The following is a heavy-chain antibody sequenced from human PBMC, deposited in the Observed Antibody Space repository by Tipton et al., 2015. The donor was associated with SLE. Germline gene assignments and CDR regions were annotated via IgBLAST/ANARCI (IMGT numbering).Heavy chain of an antibody. D-gene: IGHD3/OR15-3a*01. Sequence: TLSLTCEVYGGSLSGYYWSWIRQSPGKGLEWIGEINHSGGTNYNPSLKSRVTISVDTSKNQFSLKLSSVTAADTAVYYCARAPGLDRDYYYYFYMDVWDKGTTVTVSS. CDR3: ARAPGLDRDYYYYFYMDV. CDR2: INHSGGT. V-gene: IGHV4-34*01. J-gene: IGHJ6*03. CDR1: GGSLSGYY.